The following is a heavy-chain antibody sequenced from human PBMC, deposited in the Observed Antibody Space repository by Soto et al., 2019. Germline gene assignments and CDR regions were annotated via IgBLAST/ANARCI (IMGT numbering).Heavy chain of an antibody. CDR1: GFTFSSYA. CDR2: ISGRGDST. J-gene: IGHJ4*02. Sequence: EVQLLDSGGGLVQPGGSLRLSCAASGFTFSSYAMNWVRQAPGKGLEWVSVISGRGDSTYYADSVKGRFTISRDNSKNTLYLQMNSLRTEDTGVYYCARRGPGTYFDYWGQGTRVTVSS. V-gene: IGHV3-23*01. D-gene: IGHD6-13*01. CDR3: ARRGPGTYFDY.